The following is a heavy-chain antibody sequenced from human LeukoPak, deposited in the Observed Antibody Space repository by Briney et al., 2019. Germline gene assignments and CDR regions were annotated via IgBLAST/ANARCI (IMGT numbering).Heavy chain of an antibody. D-gene: IGHD3-22*01. CDR1: GGSISSSSYY. J-gene: IGHJ3*02. Sequence: PSETLSHTCTVSGGSISSSSYYWGWIRQPPGKGLEWIGSIYYSGSTYYNPSLKSRVTISVDTSKNQFSLKLSSVTAADTAVYYCARDQRYYYDSSGYRDAFDIWGQGTMVTVSS. CDR3: ARDQRYYYDSSGYRDAFDI. V-gene: IGHV4-39*07. CDR2: IYYSGST.